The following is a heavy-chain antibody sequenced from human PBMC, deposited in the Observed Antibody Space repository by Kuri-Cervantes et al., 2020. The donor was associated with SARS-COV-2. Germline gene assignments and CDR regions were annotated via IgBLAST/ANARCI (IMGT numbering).Heavy chain of an antibody. CDR1: GFTFSSYG. CDR3: AKDRTGVFGVEYYYGMDV. Sequence: GGSLRLSCAASGFTFSSYGMHWVRQAPGKGLEWVAVISYDGSNKYYADSVKGRFTISRDNSKNTLYLQMNSLRAEDTAVYYCAKDRTGVFGVEYYYGMDVWGQGTTVTVSS. CDR2: ISYDGSNK. V-gene: IGHV3-30*18. J-gene: IGHJ6*02. D-gene: IGHD3-3*01.